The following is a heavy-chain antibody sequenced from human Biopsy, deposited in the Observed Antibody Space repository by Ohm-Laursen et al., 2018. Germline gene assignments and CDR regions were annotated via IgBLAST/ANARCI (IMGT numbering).Heavy chain of an antibody. CDR3: ARADPPLFYYGSGSSNWFDP. V-gene: IGHV1-8*01. D-gene: IGHD3-10*01. CDR1: GYTFTTYY. Sequence: GASVKVSCKVSGYTFTTYYIHWVRQATGQGLEWMGWMNPDSGNTGYAQNFQGRVTMTRNTSISTAYMELSSLRSEDTAVYFCARADPPLFYYGSGSSNWFDPWGQGTLVTVSS. J-gene: IGHJ5*02. CDR2: MNPDSGNT.